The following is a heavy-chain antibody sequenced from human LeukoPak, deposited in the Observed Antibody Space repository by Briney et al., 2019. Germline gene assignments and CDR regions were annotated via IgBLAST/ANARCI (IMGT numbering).Heavy chain of an antibody. J-gene: IGHJ4*02. CDR1: GFSVSVNY. CDR3: SKVARLGWELLSYYFDF. V-gene: IGHV3-66*02. D-gene: IGHD1-7*01. Sequence: GGSLRLSCAASGFSVSVNYMSWVRQAPGKGLEWVSTLFASGYSTYADSVKGRFTISRDNSKNTLYLQMNSLRPEDTAVYYCSKVARLGWELLSYYFDFWGQGTLVTVSS. CDR2: LFASGYS.